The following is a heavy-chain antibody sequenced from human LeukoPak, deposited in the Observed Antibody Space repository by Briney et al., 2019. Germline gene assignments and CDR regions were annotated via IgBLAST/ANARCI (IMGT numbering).Heavy chain of an antibody. J-gene: IGHJ3*02. CDR1: GFTFSSYW. Sequence: GRSLRLSCAASGFTFSSYWMSWVRQAPGKGLEWVANIKQDGSDKYYVDSVKGRFTISRDNAKNSLYLQMNSLRAEDTAVYYCARAHRARYCSGGSCYSADAFDIWGQGTMVTVSS. CDR2: IKQDGSDK. D-gene: IGHD2-15*01. V-gene: IGHV3-7*04. CDR3: ARAHRARYCSGGSCYSADAFDI.